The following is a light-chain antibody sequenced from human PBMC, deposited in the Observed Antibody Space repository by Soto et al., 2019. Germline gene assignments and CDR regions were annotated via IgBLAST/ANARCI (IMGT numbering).Light chain of an antibody. V-gene: IGKV3-15*01. Sequence: EIVMTQSPATLSVSPGERATLSCRASHSVNSNLAWYQQRPGQAPRLLISGASTRATGVPARFSGSGSETEFTLTISSLQSEDFAVYYCQQYNKWWTFGQGTKVEIK. CDR3: QQYNKWWT. CDR1: HSVNSN. CDR2: GAS. J-gene: IGKJ1*01.